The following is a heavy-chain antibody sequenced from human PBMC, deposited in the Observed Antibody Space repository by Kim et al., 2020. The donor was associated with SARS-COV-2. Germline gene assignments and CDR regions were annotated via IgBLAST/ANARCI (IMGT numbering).Heavy chain of an antibody. CDR2: MNPNSGNT. CDR1: GYTFTSCD. CDR3: ARGTEAYYYGSGSYSKNWFDP. Sequence: ASVKVSCKASGYTFTSCDINWVRQATGQGLEWMGWMNPNSGNTGYAQKFQGRVTMTRNTSISTAYMELSSLRSEDTAVYYCARGTEAYYYGSGSYSKNWFDPWGQGTLVTVSS. D-gene: IGHD3-10*01. V-gene: IGHV1-8*01. J-gene: IGHJ5*02.